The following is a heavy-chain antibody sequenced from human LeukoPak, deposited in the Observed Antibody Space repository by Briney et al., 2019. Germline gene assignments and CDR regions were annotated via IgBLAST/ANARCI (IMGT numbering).Heavy chain of an antibody. CDR1: GGSFSGYY. CDR2: FNHSGST. CDR3: ATSKGYSYGWRGYYGMDV. D-gene: IGHD5-18*01. Sequence: SETLSLTCAVYGGSFSGYYWRWIRQPPGKGLEWIGEFNHSGSTNYNPSLKSRVTISVDTSKNQFSLKLSSVTAADTAVYYCATSKGYSYGWRGYYGMDVWGQGTTVTVSS. V-gene: IGHV4-34*01. J-gene: IGHJ6*02.